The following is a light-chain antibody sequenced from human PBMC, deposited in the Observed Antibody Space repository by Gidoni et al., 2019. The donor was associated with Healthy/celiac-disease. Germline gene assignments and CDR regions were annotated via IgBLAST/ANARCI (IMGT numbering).Light chain of an antibody. Sequence: EIVMTQSPATLSVSPGERATLSCRASQSVSSNLACYQQTPGNAPRRLIYGSSPRATGSPARFSDSGSGTEFPLTISSLQSEDFAVYYCQPYNTWPITFGQGTRLEIK. V-gene: IGKV3-15*01. CDR3: QPYNTWPIT. CDR1: QSVSSN. J-gene: IGKJ5*01. CDR2: GSS.